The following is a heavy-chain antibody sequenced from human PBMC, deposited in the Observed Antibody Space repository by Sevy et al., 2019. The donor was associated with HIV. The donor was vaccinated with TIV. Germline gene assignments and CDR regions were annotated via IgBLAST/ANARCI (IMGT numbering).Heavy chain of an antibody. D-gene: IGHD6-13*01. J-gene: IGHJ5*02. Sequence: GGSLRLSCAASGFTFSSYAMHWVRQAPGKGLEWVADISYDGSNKYYADSVKGRFTISRDNSKNTLYLQMNSLRAEDTAVYYCAREVKEGIAAAGRSGWFDPWGQGTLVTVSS. CDR3: AREVKEGIAAAGRSGWFDP. CDR1: GFTFSSYA. V-gene: IGHV3-30-3*01. CDR2: ISYDGSNK.